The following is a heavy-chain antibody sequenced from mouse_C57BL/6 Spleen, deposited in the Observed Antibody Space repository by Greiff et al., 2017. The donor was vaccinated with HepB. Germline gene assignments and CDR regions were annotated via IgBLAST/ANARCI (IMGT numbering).Heavy chain of an antibody. J-gene: IGHJ4*01. V-gene: IGHV1-52*01. CDR1: GYTFTSYW. Sequence: QVQLQQSGAELVRPGSSVKLSCKASGYTFTSYWMHWVKQRPIQGLEWIGNIDPSDSETHYNQKFKDKATLTVDKSSSTAYMQLSSLTSEDSAVYYCASGSGTSYAMDYWGQGTSVTVSS. D-gene: IGHD4-1*01. CDR2: IDPSDSET. CDR3: ASGSGTSYAMDY.